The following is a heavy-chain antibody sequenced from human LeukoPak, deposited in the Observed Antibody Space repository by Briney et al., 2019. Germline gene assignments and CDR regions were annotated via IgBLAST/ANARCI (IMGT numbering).Heavy chain of an antibody. V-gene: IGHV3-7*01. J-gene: IGHJ4*02. Sequence: PGGSLRLSCAASGFTLSSYDMHWVRLAPGKGLEWVANIKQDGSEIDSVDSMKGRFTISRDNAKNSVYLQMNSLRAEDTALYYCARIGYSSSSFDYWGQGTLVTVSS. CDR2: IKQDGSEI. CDR1: GFTLSSYD. CDR3: ARIGYSSSSFDY. D-gene: IGHD6-6*01.